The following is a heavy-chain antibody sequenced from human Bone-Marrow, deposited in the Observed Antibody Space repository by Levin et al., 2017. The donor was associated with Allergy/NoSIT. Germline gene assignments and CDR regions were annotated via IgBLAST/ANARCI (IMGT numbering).Heavy chain of an antibody. V-gene: IGHV4-39*01. CDR3: ASPSPRGYSYGDVYFDY. CDR2: IYYSGST. D-gene: IGHD5-18*01. J-gene: IGHJ4*02. CDR1: GGSISSSSYY. Sequence: SQTLSLTCTVSGGSISSSSYYWGWIRQPPGKGLEWIGSIYYSGSTYYNPSLKSRVTISVDTSKNQFSLKLSSVTAADTAVYYCASPSPRGYSYGDVYFDYWGQGTLVTVSS.